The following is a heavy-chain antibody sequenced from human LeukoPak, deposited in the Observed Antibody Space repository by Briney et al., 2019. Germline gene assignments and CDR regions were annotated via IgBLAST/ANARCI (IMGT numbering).Heavy chain of an antibody. V-gene: IGHV3-48*01. Sequence: GGSLRLSCAASGFTFSSYTMNWVRQAPGKGLEWVSYSSSSSSTIYYVDSVKGRFTVSRDNAKNSLYLQMNSLRAEDTAVYYCARASEVYYYDSRYYFDYWGQGTLVTVSS. J-gene: IGHJ4*02. CDR2: SSSSSSTI. CDR1: GFTFSSYT. D-gene: IGHD3-22*01. CDR3: ARASEVYYYDSRYYFDY.